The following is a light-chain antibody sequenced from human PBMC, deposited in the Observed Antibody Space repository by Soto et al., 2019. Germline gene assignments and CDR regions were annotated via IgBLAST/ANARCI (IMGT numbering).Light chain of an antibody. V-gene: IGKV1-39*01. CDR1: QSISSY. CDR3: QQTYATPIT. J-gene: IGKJ5*01. Sequence: DIQMTQSPSSLSASIGDRVTITCRASQSISSYLNWYQQKPGKAPKLLIYGASSLQSGVPSRFSGSGSGTDFTLTITSLQPEDCATYYCQQTYATPITFGQGTRLEIK. CDR2: GAS.